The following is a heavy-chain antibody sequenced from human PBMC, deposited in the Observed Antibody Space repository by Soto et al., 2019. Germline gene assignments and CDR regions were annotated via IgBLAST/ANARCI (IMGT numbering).Heavy chain of an antibody. Sequence: PSETLSLTCTVSGGSISSGGYYWGWIRQPPGKGLEWIGSIYYSGSTYYNPSLKSRVTISVDTSKNQFSLKLSSVTAADTAVYNCARHWVGYSLPPLDYWGQGTLVTVSS. J-gene: IGHJ4*02. CDR1: GGSISSGGYY. V-gene: IGHV4-39*01. CDR2: IYYSGST. CDR3: ARHWVGYSLPPLDY. D-gene: IGHD4-4*01.